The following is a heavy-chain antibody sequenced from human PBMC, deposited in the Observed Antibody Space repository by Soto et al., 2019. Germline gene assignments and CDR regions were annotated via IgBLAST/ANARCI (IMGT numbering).Heavy chain of an antibody. Sequence: PSETLSLTCTVSGGSISSGDYYWSCIRQPPGKGLEWIGYIYYSGSTYYNPSLKSRVTISVDTSKNQFSLKLSSVTAADTAVYYCARGLYDYVWGSYRYYDYWGQGTLVTVSS. CDR3: ARGLYDYVWGSYRYYDY. V-gene: IGHV4-30-4*01. CDR2: IYYSGST. CDR1: GGSISSGDYY. J-gene: IGHJ4*02. D-gene: IGHD3-16*02.